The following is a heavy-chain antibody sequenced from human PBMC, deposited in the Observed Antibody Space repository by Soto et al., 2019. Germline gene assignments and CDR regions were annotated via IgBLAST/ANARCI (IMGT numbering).Heavy chain of an antibody. CDR2: IYYSGTT. CDR1: GGSISSEGYY. CDR3: ARGRGYSYGPYYFDY. Sequence: QVPLQESGPGLVKPSQTLSLTCTVSGGSISSEGYYWSWFRQLPGKGLEWIGDIYYSGTTYHNPSRRMRLTISGDASNNQFYLKLSSVTAADTALYYCARGRGYSYGPYYFDYWGQGTLVTVSS. D-gene: IGHD5-18*01. V-gene: IGHV4-31*03. J-gene: IGHJ4*02.